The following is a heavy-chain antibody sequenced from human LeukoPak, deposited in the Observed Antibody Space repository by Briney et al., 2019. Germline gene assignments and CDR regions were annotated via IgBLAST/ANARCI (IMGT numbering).Heavy chain of an antibody. J-gene: IGHJ4*02. CDR1: GYSFPYYW. CDR3: ARHDYGDYVVRH. CDR2: IYPGDSDT. D-gene: IGHD4-17*01. V-gene: IGHV5-51*01. Sequence: GESLKISCQGSGYSFPYYWIGWVRQTPGKGLGWMGIIYPGDSDTRYNPSFQGQVTISADKSISTAYLQWSSLKASDTAMYYCARHDYGDYVVRHWGQGTLVTVSS.